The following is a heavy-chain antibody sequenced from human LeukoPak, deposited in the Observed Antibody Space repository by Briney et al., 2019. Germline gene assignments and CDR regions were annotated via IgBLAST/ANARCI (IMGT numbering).Heavy chain of an antibody. CDR1: GYTFTNYG. CDR3: ARVQYNWSDKHQWFDP. D-gene: IGHD1-1*01. V-gene: IGHV1-18*01. J-gene: IGHJ5*02. Sequence: ASVKVSCKTSGYTFTNYGISWARQAPGHGLEWMGWISAHNNNTSFAQKFQDRVSMTTDTSTGTAYVELRSLRSDDTAIYYCARVQYNWSDKHQWFDPWGQGTLVTVSS. CDR2: ISAHNNNT.